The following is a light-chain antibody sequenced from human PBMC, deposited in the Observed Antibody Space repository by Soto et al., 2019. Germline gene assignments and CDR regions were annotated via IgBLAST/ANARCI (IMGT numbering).Light chain of an antibody. CDR3: CSYAGSYTYV. J-gene: IGLJ1*01. V-gene: IGLV2-11*01. CDR2: DVS. CDR1: SSDVGGYNY. Sequence: QSVLTQPRSVSGSPGQSVTISCTGTSSDVGGYNYVSWYQQHPGKAPKLMIYDVSKRPSGVPDRFSGSKSGNTASLTISGLQAEDEAVYYCCSYAGSYTYVFGTGTKV.